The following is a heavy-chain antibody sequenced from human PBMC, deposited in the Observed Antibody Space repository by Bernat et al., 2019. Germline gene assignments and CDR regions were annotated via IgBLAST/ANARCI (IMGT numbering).Heavy chain of an antibody. Sequence: EVQLVESGGGLVQPGGSLRLSCAASGFTFSSYWMTWVRQAPGKGLEWVANIKQDGSEKYNVDSVKGRFTISRDNAKNSLYLQMNSLRAEDTAVYYCAGEMSGYVEGDAFDIWGQGTMVTVSS. D-gene: IGHD5-12*01. CDR2: IKQDGSEK. J-gene: IGHJ3*02. CDR3: AGEMSGYVEGDAFDI. V-gene: IGHV3-7*03. CDR1: GFTFSSYW.